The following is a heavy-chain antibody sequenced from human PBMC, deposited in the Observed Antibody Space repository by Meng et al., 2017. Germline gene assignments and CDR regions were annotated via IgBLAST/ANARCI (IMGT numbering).Heavy chain of an antibody. CDR3: ARVRMSRTWLLLYYGMDV. V-gene: IGHV4-34*01. J-gene: IGHJ6*02. D-gene: IGHD4-23*01. CDR1: GGYFSGYY. Sequence: HQGGACLCSPSETLSLTCAVYGGYFSGYYWSWIRQPPGKGLEWIGEINHSGSTNYNPSLKSRVTISVDTSKNQFSLKLSSVTAAETAVYYCARVRMSRTWLLLYYGMDVWGQGTMVTVSS. CDR2: INHSGST.